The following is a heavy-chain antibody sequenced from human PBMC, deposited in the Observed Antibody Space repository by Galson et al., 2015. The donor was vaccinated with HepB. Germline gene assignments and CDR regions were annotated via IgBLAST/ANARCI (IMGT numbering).Heavy chain of an antibody. CDR2: ISSSGSTI. J-gene: IGHJ6*02. Sequence: SLRLSCAASGFTFSSYEMNWVRQAPGKGLEWVSYISSSGSTIYYADSVKGRFTISRDNAKNSLYLQMNSLRAEDTAVYYCASRGLSSSHYYYYYYGMDVWGQGTTVTVSS. D-gene: IGHD6-6*01. CDR1: GFTFSSYE. V-gene: IGHV3-48*03. CDR3: ASRGLSSSHYYYYYYGMDV.